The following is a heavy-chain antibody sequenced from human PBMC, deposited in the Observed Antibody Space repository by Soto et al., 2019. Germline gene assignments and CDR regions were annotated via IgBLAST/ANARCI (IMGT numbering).Heavy chain of an antibody. CDR3: AKLLYLVEMATTPGHYFDY. Sequence: PGGSLRLSCEASGFSFSTYSMHWVRQAPGKGLEWVAVISYDGSNKYYADSVKGRFTISRDNSKNTLYLQMNSLRAEDTAVYYCAKLLYLVEMATTPGHYFDYWGQGTLVT. V-gene: IGHV3-30*18. CDR2: ISYDGSNK. J-gene: IGHJ4*02. D-gene: IGHD3-10*01. CDR1: GFSFSTYS.